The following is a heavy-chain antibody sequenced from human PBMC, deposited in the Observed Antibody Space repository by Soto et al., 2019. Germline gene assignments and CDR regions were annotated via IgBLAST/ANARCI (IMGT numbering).Heavy chain of an antibody. CDR3: ARDLVGPLYYYYYMAV. CDR1: GVTFSSYS. J-gene: IGHJ6*03. D-gene: IGHD2-8*02. CDR2: ISRSSSYI. Sequence: EVQLVESGGGLVKPGGSLRLSCAASGVTFSSYSMNWVRQAPGKGLEWVSSISRSSSYIYYADSVKGRFTIARDNAKNSLYLQVNSLRAEDTAVYYCARDLVGPLYYYYYMAVWGKGTTVTVSS. V-gene: IGHV3-21*02.